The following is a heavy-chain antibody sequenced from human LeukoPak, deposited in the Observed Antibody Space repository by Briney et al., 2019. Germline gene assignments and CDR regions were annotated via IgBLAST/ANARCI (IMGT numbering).Heavy chain of an antibody. CDR3: ATEAAYYDFWSGYSPGAFDI. V-gene: IGHV1-18*01. Sequence: ASVKVSCKASGYTFTSYGISRVRQAPGQGLEWMGWISAYNGNTNYAQKLQGRVTMTTDTSTSTAYMELRSLRSDDTAVYYCATEAAYYDFWSGYSPGAFDIWGQGTMVTVSS. CDR2: ISAYNGNT. J-gene: IGHJ3*02. CDR1: GYTFTSYG. D-gene: IGHD3-3*01.